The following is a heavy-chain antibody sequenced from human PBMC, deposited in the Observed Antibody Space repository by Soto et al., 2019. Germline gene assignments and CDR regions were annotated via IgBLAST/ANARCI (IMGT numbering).Heavy chain of an antibody. D-gene: IGHD1-26*01. J-gene: IGHJ4*02. Sequence: QVQLVESGGGVVQPGRSLILSCAASGFTFSSYGMHWVRQAPGKGLEWVAVISYDGSNKHYADSVKGRFTISRDNPKNTLYLQMNSLRAEDTAVYYCARSPYSVSYLAYFDYWGQGTLVTVTS. CDR3: ARSPYSVSYLAYFDY. V-gene: IGHV3-30*03. CDR1: GFTFSSYG. CDR2: ISYDGSNK.